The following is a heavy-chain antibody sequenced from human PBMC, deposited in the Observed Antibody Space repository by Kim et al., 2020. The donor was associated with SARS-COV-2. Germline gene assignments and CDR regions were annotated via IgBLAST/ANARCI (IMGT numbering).Heavy chain of an antibody. CDR3: AKTTGVTGWYFDL. D-gene: IGHD3-10*01. J-gene: IGHJ2*01. Sequence: GGSLRLSCAASGFTFDDYAMHWVRQAPGKGLEWVSGISWNSGSIGYADSVKGRFTISRDNAKNSLYLQMNSLRAEDTALYYCAKTTGVTGWYFDLWGRGTLVTVSS. V-gene: IGHV3-9*01. CDR1: GFTFDDYA. CDR2: ISWNSGSI.